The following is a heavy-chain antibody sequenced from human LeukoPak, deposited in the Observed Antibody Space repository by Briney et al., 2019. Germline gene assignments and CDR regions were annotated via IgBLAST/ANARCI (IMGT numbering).Heavy chain of an antibody. CDR2: ISAYNGNT. CDR3: ARDPYYDFWSGYSSWFDP. D-gene: IGHD3-3*01. J-gene: IGHJ5*02. V-gene: IGHV1-18*04. CDR1: GYTFTSYG. Sequence: ASVKFSCKASGYTFTSYGISWVRQAPGQGLEWMGWISAYNGNTNYAQKLQGRVTMTTDTSTSTAYMELRSLRSDDTAVYYCARDPYYDFWSGYSSWFDPWGQGTLVTVSS.